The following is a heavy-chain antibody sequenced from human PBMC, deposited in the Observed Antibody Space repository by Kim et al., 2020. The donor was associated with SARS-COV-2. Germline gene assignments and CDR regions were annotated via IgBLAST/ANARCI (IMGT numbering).Heavy chain of an antibody. V-gene: IGHV3-73*01. CDR1: GFSFSGSP. D-gene: IGHD1-1*01. CDR2: IRSKANSYAT. J-gene: IGHJ3*02. CDR3: TRIPATTLASCDAFD. Sequence: GGSLRLSCAASGFSFSGSPLHWVRQASGKGLEWVGRIRSKANSYATGYAASVKGRFTISRDDSKNTAYLEMSGLKTEDTALYYCTRIPATTLASCDAFD.